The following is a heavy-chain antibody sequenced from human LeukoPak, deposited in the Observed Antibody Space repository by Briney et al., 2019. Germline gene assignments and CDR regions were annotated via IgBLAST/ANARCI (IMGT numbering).Heavy chain of an antibody. CDR2: INHSGST. V-gene: IGHV4-34*01. J-gene: IGHJ4*02. CDR1: GGSFSGYY. D-gene: IGHD3-3*01. Sequence: WETLSLTCAVYGGSFSGYYWSWIRQPPGKGLEWIGEINHSGSTNYNPSLKSRVTISVDTSKNQFSLKLSSVTAADTAVYYCAIGVAPFDYWGQGTLVTVSS. CDR3: AIGVAPFDY.